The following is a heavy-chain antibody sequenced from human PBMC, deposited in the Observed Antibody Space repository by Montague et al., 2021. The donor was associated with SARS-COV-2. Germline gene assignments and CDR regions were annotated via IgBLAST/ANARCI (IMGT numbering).Heavy chain of an antibody. D-gene: IGHD3-9*01. J-gene: IGHJ4*02. CDR2: IDWDDDK. CDR1: GFPLSTSGMC. V-gene: IGHV2-70*01. Sequence: PAQVKPTQTLTLTCTFSGFPLSTSGMCVSWIRQPPGKALEWLALIDWDDDKYYSTSLKTRLTISKDTSKNQVVLTMTNMDPVDTATYYCARIRDYDILTGSYSGFDYWGQGTLVTVSS. CDR3: ARIRDYDILTGSYSGFDY.